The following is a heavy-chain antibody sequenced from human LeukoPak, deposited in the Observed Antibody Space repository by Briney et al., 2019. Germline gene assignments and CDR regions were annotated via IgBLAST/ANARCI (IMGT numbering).Heavy chain of an antibody. V-gene: IGHV3-30*18. CDR1: GFTFSSYG. CDR3: AKDARDGYNHPSYYFDS. D-gene: IGHD5-24*01. J-gene: IGHJ4*02. CDR2: TSYDGSHK. Sequence: GGSLRLSCAASGFTFSSYGMHWVRQAPGKGLEWVAVTSYDGSHKYYADSVKGRFTISRDDSKNTLYLQMNSLRAEDTAVYYCAKDARDGYNHPSYYFDSWGQGTLVTVSS.